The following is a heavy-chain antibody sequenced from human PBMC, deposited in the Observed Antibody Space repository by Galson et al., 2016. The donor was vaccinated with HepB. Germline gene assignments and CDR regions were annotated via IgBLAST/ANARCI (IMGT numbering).Heavy chain of an antibody. J-gene: IGHJ4*02. CDR2: ISGSGGST. V-gene: IGHV3-23*01. D-gene: IGHD1-1*01. CDR3: AKGRTGTTGPVEY. CDR1: GFTFSSYA. Sequence: SLRLSCAASGFTFSSYAMSWVRQAPGKGLEWVSAISGSGGSTYYADSVKGRFTISRDNSKNTLYLQMNSLRDEDTAVYYCAKGRTGTTGPVEYWGQGTLVTVSS.